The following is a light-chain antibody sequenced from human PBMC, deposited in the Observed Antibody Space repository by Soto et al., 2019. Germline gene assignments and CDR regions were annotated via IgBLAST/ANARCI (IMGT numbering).Light chain of an antibody. CDR3: QQYGSSPVT. V-gene: IGKV3-20*01. J-gene: IGKJ2*01. CDR1: QSVSSSY. CDR2: GAS. Sequence: EIVLTQSPGTLSLSPGERATLSCRASQSVSSSYLAWYQQKPGQAPRLLNYGASSRATGIPDRFSGSGSGTDFTLTISRLEPEDFAVYYCQQYGSSPVTFGQGTKLEIK.